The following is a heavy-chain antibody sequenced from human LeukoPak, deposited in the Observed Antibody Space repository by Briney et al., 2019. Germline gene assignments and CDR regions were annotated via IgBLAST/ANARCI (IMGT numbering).Heavy chain of an antibody. CDR1: GFTFSNSA. V-gene: IGHV3-66*04. Sequence: PGGSLRLSCAASGFTFSNSALSWVRQAPGKGLEWVSVISSGGTTYYADSVKGRFTISRDNSKNTVSLQMNSLRAEDTAVYYCARRVVGATSVDYFDYWGQGTLVTVSS. J-gene: IGHJ4*02. D-gene: IGHD1-26*01. CDR3: ARRVVGATSVDYFDY. CDR2: ISSGGTT.